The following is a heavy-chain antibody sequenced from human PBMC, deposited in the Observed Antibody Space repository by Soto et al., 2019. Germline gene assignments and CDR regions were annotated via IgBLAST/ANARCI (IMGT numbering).Heavy chain of an antibody. J-gene: IGHJ6*02. Sequence: ASVKVSCKASGFTFTSSAVQWVRQARGQRLEWIGWIVVGSGNTNYAQKFQERVTITRDMSTSTAYMELSSLRSEDTAVYYCAAGVGYCSSTSCYFLYYYYGMDVWGQGTTVTVSS. CDR2: IVVGSGNT. CDR1: GFTFTSSA. CDR3: AAGVGYCSSTSCYFLYYYYGMDV. D-gene: IGHD2-2*01. V-gene: IGHV1-58*01.